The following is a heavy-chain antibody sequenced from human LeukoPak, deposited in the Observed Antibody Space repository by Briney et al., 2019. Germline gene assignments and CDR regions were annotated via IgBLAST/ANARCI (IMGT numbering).Heavy chain of an antibody. Sequence: ASVKVSCKASGYTFTGYYMHWVRQAPGQGLEWMGWINPNSGGTNYAQNFQGRVTMTSDTSISTAYIELSSLRSDDTAIYYCARVSRSSFYWGQGTLITVSS. CDR2: INPNSGGT. V-gene: IGHV1-2*02. D-gene: IGHD6-13*01. J-gene: IGHJ4*02. CDR3: ARVSRSSFY. CDR1: GYTFTGYY.